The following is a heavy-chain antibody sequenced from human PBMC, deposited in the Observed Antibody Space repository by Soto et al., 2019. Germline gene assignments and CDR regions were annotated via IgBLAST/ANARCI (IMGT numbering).Heavy chain of an antibody. V-gene: IGHV4-34*01. D-gene: IGHD5-12*01. CDR3: ECSGYDGPFDY. CDR2: INHSGST. J-gene: IGHJ4*02. Sequence: QVPLQQWGAGLLKHSETLSLTCAVYGGYFSVNYCSWIRQPPGKGLEWIREINHSGSTNYNPSLQIRVSISVYTSKDKFSLKLSSVTAADTAVYYCECSGYDGPFDYWGQVTLVTVSS. CDR1: GGYFSVNY.